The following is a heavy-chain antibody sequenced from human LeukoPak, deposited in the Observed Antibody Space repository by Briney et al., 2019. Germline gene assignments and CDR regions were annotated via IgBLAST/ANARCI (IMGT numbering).Heavy chain of an antibody. CDR3: ARDLSGYCSSTSCYYGMDV. J-gene: IGHJ6*04. CDR2: IYYSGST. D-gene: IGHD2-2*03. V-gene: IGHV4-59*01. CDR1: GGSISSYY. Sequence: SETLSLTCTVSGGSISSYYWSWIRQPPGKGLEWIGYIYYSGSTNYNPSLKSRVTISVDTSKNQFSLKLSSVTAADTAVYYFARDLSGYCSSTSCYYGMDVWGKGTTVTVSS.